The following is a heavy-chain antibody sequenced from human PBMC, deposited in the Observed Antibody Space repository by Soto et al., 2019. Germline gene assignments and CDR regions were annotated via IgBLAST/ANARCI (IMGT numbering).Heavy chain of an antibody. D-gene: IGHD1-7*01. J-gene: IGHJ2*01. CDR2: ISYDGSNK. CDR3: AKSGGTGTTYQGSSPWYFDL. V-gene: IGHV3-30*18. CDR1: GFTFSSYG. Sequence: QVQLVESGGGVVQPGRSLRLSCAASGFTFSSYGMHWVRQAPGKGLEWVAVISYDGSNKYYADSVKGRFTISRDNSKNTLYLQMNSLRAEDTAVYYCAKSGGTGTTYQGSSPWYFDLWGRGTLVTVSS.